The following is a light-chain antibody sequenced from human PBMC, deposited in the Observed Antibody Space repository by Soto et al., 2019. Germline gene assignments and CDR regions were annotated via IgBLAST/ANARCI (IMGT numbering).Light chain of an antibody. V-gene: IGKV3-15*01. Sequence: EIVMTQSPATLSVSPGERVTLSCRASQSVSSDLAWYQYKPGQAPRLLIYGASTRATGTPARFSGSGSGTEFSLSISSLQSEDFAVFYCQQYGSSPYTFGQGTKLEIK. CDR1: QSVSSD. CDR3: QQYGSSPYT. J-gene: IGKJ2*01. CDR2: GAS.